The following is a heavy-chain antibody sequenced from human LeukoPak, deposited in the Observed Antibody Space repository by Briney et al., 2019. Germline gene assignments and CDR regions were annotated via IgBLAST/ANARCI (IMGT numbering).Heavy chain of an antibody. CDR3: AKDGMVRGDPFDY. CDR2: ISYDGSNK. D-gene: IGHD3-10*01. CDR1: GFTFSSYG. J-gene: IGHJ4*02. Sequence: PGGSLRLSCAASGFTFSSYGMHWVRQAPGKGLEWVAVISYDGSNKYYADSVKGRFTMSRDNSKNTLYLQMNSLRAEDTAVYYCAKDGMVRGDPFDYWGQGTLVTVSS. V-gene: IGHV3-30*18.